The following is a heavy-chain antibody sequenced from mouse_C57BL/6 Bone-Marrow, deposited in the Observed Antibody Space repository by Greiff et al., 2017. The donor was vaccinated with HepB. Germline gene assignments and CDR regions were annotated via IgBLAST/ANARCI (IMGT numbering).Heavy chain of an antibody. CDR1: GFTFSSYT. CDR3: ASLCYYGSRDY. J-gene: IGHJ2*01. CDR2: ISGGGGNT. Sequence: EVQGVESGGGLVKPGGSLKLSCAASGFTFSSYTMSWVRQTPEKRLEWVATISGGGGNTYYPDSVKGRFTISRDNAKNTLYLQMSSLRSEDTALYYCASLCYYGSRDYWGQGTTLTGSS. D-gene: IGHD1-1*01. V-gene: IGHV5-9*01.